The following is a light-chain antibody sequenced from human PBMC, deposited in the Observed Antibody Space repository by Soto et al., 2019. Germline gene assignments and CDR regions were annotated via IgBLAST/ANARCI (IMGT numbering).Light chain of an antibody. V-gene: IGKV3-11*01. Sequence: EIVLTQSPATLSLSPWETATLSCRASQSVSTYLAWYQQKPGQAPRLLIYDASNRATGVPARFSGSGSGTDFTLTISRLEPEDFAVYYCQQSINWPPLTFGQGTRLEIK. J-gene: IGKJ5*01. CDR2: DAS. CDR1: QSVSTY. CDR3: QQSINWPPLT.